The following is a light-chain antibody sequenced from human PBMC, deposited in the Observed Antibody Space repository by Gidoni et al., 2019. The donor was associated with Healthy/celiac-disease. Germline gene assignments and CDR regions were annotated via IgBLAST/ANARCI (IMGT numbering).Light chain of an antibody. CDR2: DAS. Sequence: EIVLTQSPATLSLSPGERATLSCRASQSVSSYLAWYQQKPGQAPRLLIYDASNRATGIPARFSGSGSGTDFTLTISSLEPEDFAVYYCQQRRGPWTFGQGTKVEIK. CDR1: QSVSSY. J-gene: IGKJ1*01. V-gene: IGKV3-11*01. CDR3: QQRRGPWT.